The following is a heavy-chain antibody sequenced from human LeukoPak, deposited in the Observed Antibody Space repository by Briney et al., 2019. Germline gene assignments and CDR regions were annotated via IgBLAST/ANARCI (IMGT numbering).Heavy chain of an antibody. D-gene: IGHD3-22*01. CDR3: ARSYYYDRSGYYLMFVGAFDI. CDR2: TYYSGST. Sequence: KPSETLSLTCTVSGSSLSSSSYYWGWIRQPPGKGVEWSGSTYYSGSTYYNPSLKGRVTISVDTSKKHFSLKLSSVTAADTAVYYCARSYYYDRSGYYLMFVGAFDIWGQGTMVTVSS. CDR1: GSSLSSSSYY. V-gene: IGHV4-39*01. J-gene: IGHJ3*02.